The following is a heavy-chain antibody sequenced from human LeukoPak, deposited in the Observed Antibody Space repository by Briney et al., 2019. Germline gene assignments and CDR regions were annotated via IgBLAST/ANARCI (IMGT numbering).Heavy chain of an antibody. CDR1: GGSISSGGYS. D-gene: IGHD1-26*01. Sequence: PSETLSLTCTVSGGSISSGGYSWSWIRQPPGKGLEWIGYIYHSGSTCYNPSLKSRVTISVDRSKNQFSLKLSSVTAADTAVYYCARVVVGATYDAFDIWGQGTMVTVSS. J-gene: IGHJ3*02. CDR2: IYHSGST. CDR3: ARVVVGATYDAFDI. V-gene: IGHV4-30-2*01.